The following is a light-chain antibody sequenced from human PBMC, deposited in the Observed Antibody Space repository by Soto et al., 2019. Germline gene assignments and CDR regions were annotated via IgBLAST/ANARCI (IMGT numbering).Light chain of an antibody. J-gene: IGKJ1*01. CDR3: QRYNSYSRT. V-gene: IGKV1-5*01. Sequence: DIQMTQSPSTLSASVGDRVTITCRASQHIDHWLAWYQHKPGKAPKFLIYDASILESGVPSRFSGSGSGTEFTLNISILQPDDFATYNCQRYNSYSRTFGQGTKVEIK. CDR2: DAS. CDR1: QHIDHW.